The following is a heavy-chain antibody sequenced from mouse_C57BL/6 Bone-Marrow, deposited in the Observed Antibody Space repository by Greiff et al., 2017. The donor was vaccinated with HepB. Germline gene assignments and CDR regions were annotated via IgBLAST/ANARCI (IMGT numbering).Heavy chain of an antibody. CDR1: GFTFSSYG. CDR3: ARQDYYGSTKYYYAMDY. CDR2: ISSGGSYT. Sequence: EVQLVESGGDLVKPGGSLKLSCAASGFTFSSYGMSWVRQTPDKRLEWVATISSGGSYTYYPDSVKGRFTLSRDNAKNTLYLQMSSLKSEDTAMYYCARQDYYGSTKYYYAMDYWGQGTSVTVSS. D-gene: IGHD1-1*01. V-gene: IGHV5-6*01. J-gene: IGHJ4*01.